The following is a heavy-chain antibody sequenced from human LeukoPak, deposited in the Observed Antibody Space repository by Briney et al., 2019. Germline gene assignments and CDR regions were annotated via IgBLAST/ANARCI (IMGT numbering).Heavy chain of an antibody. V-gene: IGHV4-34*01. D-gene: IGHD6-13*01. J-gene: IGHJ1*01. CDR2: INHSGST. CDR3: ASPYSSSWYFQH. Sequence: SETLSLTCAVYGGSFSGYYWSWIRQPPGKRLEWIGEINHSGSTNYNPSLKSRVTISVDTSKNQFSLKLSSVTAADTAVYYCASPYSSSWYFQHWGQGTLVTVSS. CDR1: GGSFSGYY.